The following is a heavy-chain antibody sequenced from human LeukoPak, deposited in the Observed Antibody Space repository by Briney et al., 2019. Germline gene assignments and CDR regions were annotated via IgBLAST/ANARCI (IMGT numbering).Heavy chain of an antibody. CDR2: IIPILGIA. Sequence: ASVKGSCKASGGTFPNYDISWVRQAPGQGLEWMGRIIPILGIANYAQKFQGRVTITADKSTSTAYMELSSLRSEDTAVYYCARDGGALDILTGYYLYYFDYWGQGTLVTVSS. V-gene: IGHV1-69*04. J-gene: IGHJ4*02. D-gene: IGHD3-9*01. CDR1: GGTFPNYD. CDR3: ARDGGALDILTGYYLYYFDY.